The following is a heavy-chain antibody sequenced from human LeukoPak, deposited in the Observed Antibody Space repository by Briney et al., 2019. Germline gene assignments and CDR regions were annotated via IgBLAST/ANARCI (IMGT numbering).Heavy chain of an antibody. V-gene: IGHV3-7*01. Sequence: GGSLRLSCAASGFRFNTYWMSWVRQAPGKGLEWVANIKQDGNEKYYADSVKGRFTISRDNGKNSLDLQMNSLRAEDTAVYYCARERPMSGFDPWGQGTLVTVSS. CDR3: ARERPMSGFDP. CDR1: GFRFNTYW. CDR2: IKQDGNEK. J-gene: IGHJ5*02.